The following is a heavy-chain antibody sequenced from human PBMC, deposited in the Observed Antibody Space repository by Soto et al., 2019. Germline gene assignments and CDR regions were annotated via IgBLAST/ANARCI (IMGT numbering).Heavy chain of an antibody. CDR2: IYSGGST. D-gene: IGHD6-13*01. V-gene: IGHV3-53*01. Sequence: GGSQRLSCAASGFTVSSNYMSWVRQAPGKGLEWVSVIYSGGSTYYADSVKGRFTISRDNSKNTLYLQMNSLRAEDTAVNYCARGVRGDRYSSYYFDYWGHGTLVTVSS. CDR3: ARGVRGDRYSSYYFDY. J-gene: IGHJ4*01. CDR1: GFTVSSNY.